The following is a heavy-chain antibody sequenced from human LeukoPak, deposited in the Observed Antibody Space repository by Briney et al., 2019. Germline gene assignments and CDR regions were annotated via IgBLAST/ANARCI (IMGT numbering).Heavy chain of an antibody. V-gene: IGHV3-53*05. Sequence: PGGSLRLSCAASGFTVSSNYMSWVRQAPGKGLEWVSVIYSGGRTYYANSVKGRFTISRDNSKNTLYLQMNSLRAEDTAVYYCARVTWSRWLQLRGNTFDYWGQGTLVTVSS. CDR3: ARVTWSRWLQLRGNTFDY. CDR1: GFTVSSNY. J-gene: IGHJ4*02. CDR2: IYSGGRT. D-gene: IGHD5-24*01.